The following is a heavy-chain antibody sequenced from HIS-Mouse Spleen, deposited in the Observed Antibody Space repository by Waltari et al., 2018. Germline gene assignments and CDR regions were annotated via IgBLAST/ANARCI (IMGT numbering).Heavy chain of an antibody. CDR1: GFTFSSYG. CDR3: AKDSSGSYYYFDY. CDR2: ISYDGSNK. D-gene: IGHD1-26*01. V-gene: IGHV3-30*18. J-gene: IGHJ4*02. Sequence: QVQLVESGGGVVQPGRSLRLSCAASGFTFSSYGMHWFRQAPGKGLGWVAVISYDGSNKYYADAVKGRFTISRDNSKNTLYLQMNSLRAEDTAVYYCAKDSSGSYYYFDYWGQGTLVTVSS.